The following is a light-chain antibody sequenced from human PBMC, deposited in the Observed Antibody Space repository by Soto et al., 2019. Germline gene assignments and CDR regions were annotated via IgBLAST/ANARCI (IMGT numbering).Light chain of an antibody. CDR1: QTITNW. CDR3: QQYESCWT. J-gene: IGKJ1*01. V-gene: IGKV1-5*03. CDR2: KTS. Sequence: DIQMTQSPSTLSASVGDRVTITCRASQTITNWLAWYQQKPGKAPKVLIYKTSSLESGVPSRFSGSGSGTEFTLTINGLQPDDFATYYCQQYESCWTFGQGTKVEIK.